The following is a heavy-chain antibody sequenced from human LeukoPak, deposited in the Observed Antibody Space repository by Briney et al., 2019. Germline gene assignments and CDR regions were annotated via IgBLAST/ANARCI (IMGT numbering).Heavy chain of an antibody. CDR3: ARVWDTAMATGFDY. J-gene: IGHJ4*02. Sequence: PSETLSLTCNVSGGSISNYYWSWLRQPPGKGLEWIGYIYYSGSTNYNPSLKSRVTISVDTSKNQSSLKLSSVTAADTAVYYCARVWDTAMATGFDYWGQGTLVTVSS. CDR2: IYYSGST. CDR1: GGSISNYY. V-gene: IGHV4-59*01. D-gene: IGHD5-18*01.